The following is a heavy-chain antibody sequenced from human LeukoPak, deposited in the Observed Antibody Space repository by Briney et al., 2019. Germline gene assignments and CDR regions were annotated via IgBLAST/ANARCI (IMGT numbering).Heavy chain of an antibody. J-gene: IGHJ6*04. CDR3: AKDIYGSGSSDVYYGMDV. V-gene: IGHV3-30*18. CDR1: GFTFGSYG. CDR2: ISYDGSNK. D-gene: IGHD3-10*01. Sequence: PGRSLRLSCAASGFTFGSYGMHWVRQAPGKGLEWVAVISYDGSNKYYADSVKGRFTISRDNSKNTLYLQMNSLRAEDTAVYYCAKDIYGSGSSDVYYGMDVWGKGTTVTVSS.